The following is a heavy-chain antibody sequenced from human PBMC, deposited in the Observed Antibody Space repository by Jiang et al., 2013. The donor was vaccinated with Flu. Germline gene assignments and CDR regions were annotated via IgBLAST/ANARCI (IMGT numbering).Heavy chain of an antibody. CDR2: ITGSGGTT. D-gene: IGHD3-22*01. V-gene: IGHV3-23*04. J-gene: IGHJ4*02. CDR3: AKDVYYDSRGPFDY. Sequence: QLVESGGGLVQPGESLRLSCAASGFNFNIHAMNWVRQAPGKGLEWVSGITGSGGTTYYSDSVKGRFTISRDNSKNTLYLETNSLRAEDTAVYYCAKDVYYDSRGPFDYWGQGTLVTVSS. CDR1: GFNFNIHA.